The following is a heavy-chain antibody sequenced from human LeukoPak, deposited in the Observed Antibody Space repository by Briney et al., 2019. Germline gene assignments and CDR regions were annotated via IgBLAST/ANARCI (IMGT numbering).Heavy chain of an antibody. Sequence: PGGSLRLSCAASEFSVGSNYMTWVRQAPGKGLEWVSLIYSGGSTYYADSVKGRFTISRDNSKNTLYLQMNSLRAEDTAVYYCTRDDPRVGSTETDWGQGTLVTVSS. V-gene: IGHV3-66*01. CDR3: TRDDPRVGSTETD. CDR1: EFSVGSNY. J-gene: IGHJ4*02. CDR2: IYSGGST. D-gene: IGHD1-26*01.